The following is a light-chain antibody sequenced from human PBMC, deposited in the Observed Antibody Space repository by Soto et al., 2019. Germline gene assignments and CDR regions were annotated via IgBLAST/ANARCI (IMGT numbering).Light chain of an antibody. V-gene: IGKV3D-20*02. CDR2: DAS. J-gene: IGKJ5*01. CDR3: QHRYNWLIT. Sequence: EIVLTQSPGTLSSYPGESATLSCRASQSVTSNYIAWYQQKPGQAPRLLIYDASNRATGIPARFSGSGSGTDFTLTISSLEPEDFAVYYCQHRYNWLITFGQGTRLEIK. CDR1: QSVTSNY.